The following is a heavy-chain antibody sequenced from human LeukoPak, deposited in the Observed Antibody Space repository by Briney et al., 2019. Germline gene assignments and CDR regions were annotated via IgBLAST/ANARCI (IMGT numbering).Heavy chain of an antibody. V-gene: IGHV4-38-2*02. CDR1: GYSISSGYY. J-gene: IGHJ6*03. CDR3: ARDLPQRSGYYSDADYYYYMDV. Sequence: SETLSLTCTVSGYSISSGYYWGWIRQPPGKGLEWIGSIYHSGSTYYNPSLKSRVTISVDTSKNQFSLKLSSVTAADTAVYYCARDLPQRSGYYSDADYYYYMDVWGKGTTVTVSS. D-gene: IGHD3-3*01. CDR2: IYHSGST.